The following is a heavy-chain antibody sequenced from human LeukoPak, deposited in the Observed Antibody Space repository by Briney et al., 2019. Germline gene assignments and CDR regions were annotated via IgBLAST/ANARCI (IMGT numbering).Heavy chain of an antibody. CDR3: ARGEVTYDY. CDR2: TYYKSKWYN. D-gene: IGHD4-23*01. J-gene: IGHJ4*02. V-gene: IGHV6-1*01. Sequence: SQTLSLTCAISGDSVSSNSVTWNWIRQSPSRGLEWLGRTYYKSKWYNDYAVSVKSRITINPDTSKNQFSLQLNSVTPEGTAVYYCARGEVTYDYWGQGTLVTVSS. CDR1: GDSVSSNSVT.